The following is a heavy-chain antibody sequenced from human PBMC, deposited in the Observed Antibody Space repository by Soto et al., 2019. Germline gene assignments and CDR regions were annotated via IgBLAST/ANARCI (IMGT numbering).Heavy chain of an antibody. CDR1: GGSISSYY. CDR3: ARFHYGSGSYYNVGGMDV. J-gene: IGHJ6*02. D-gene: IGHD3-10*01. Sequence: SETLSLTCTVSGGSISSYYWSWIRQPPGKGLEWIGYIYYSGSTYYNPSLKSRVTISVDTSKNQFSLKLSSVTAADTAVYYCARFHYGSGSYYNVGGMDVWGQGTTVTVSS. V-gene: IGHV4-59*04. CDR2: IYYSGST.